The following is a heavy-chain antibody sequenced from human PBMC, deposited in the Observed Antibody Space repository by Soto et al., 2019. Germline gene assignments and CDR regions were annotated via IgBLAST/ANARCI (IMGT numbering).Heavy chain of an antibody. CDR3: ARGRSKYYDFWSGPSYGMDV. J-gene: IGHJ6*02. CDR1: GITISTNY. V-gene: IGHV3-21*01. D-gene: IGHD3-3*01. Sequence: AGSLTLSCAASGITISTNYMSWVRQAPGNGLEWVSSISSSSSYIYYADSVKGRFTISRDNAKNSLYLQMNSLRAEDTAVYYCARGRSKYYDFWSGPSYGMDVWGQGTTVTVSS. CDR2: ISSSSSYI.